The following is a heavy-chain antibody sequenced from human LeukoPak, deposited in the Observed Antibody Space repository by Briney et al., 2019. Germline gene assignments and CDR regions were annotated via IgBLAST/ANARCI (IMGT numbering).Heavy chain of an antibody. V-gene: IGHV4-34*01. Sequence: SETLSLTCAVYGGSFSGHYWSWIRQPPGKGLEWIGEMNHSGSTNYNPSLKSRVTISVDTSKNQFSLKLSSVTAADTAVYYCARLYAYYSLNWFDPWGQGTLVTVSS. D-gene: IGHD3-16*01. CDR2: MNHSGST. CDR3: ARLYAYYSLNWFDP. J-gene: IGHJ5*02. CDR1: GGSFSGHY.